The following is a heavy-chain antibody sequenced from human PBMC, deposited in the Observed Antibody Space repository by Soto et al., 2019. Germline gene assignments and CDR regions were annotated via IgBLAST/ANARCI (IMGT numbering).Heavy chain of an antibody. J-gene: IGHJ3*02. CDR3: AQALVFTGGDGFDI. CDR1: GGSITTGGRY. D-gene: IGHD1-1*01. V-gene: IGHV4-31*02. Sequence: QVRLQEWGPGLVKPSQTLSLKCSVSGGSITTGGRYWSWIRQLPGKGVEWIGDIYYSGKTYYNASLKSRVTISVEAAKNQFSLKLSSVTAADTAVYYCAQALVFTGGDGFDIWGQGRLVTVSS. CDR2: IYYSGKT.